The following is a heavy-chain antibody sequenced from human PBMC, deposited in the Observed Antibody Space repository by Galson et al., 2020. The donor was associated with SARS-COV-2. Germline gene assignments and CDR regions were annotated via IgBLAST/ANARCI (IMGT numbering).Heavy chain of an antibody. D-gene: IGHD4-17*01. Sequence: GESLKISCAASGFPFSNAWMSWVRQAPGKGLEWVGRVKSKTDGGTTDYAAPVKGRFIISRDDSKNTLYLQMDSLKTEDTAVYYCTWTTVTLQWDFWGQGTQVTVSS. CDR1: GFPFSNAW. J-gene: IGHJ4*02. CDR2: VKSKTDGGTT. CDR3: TWTTVTLQWDF. V-gene: IGHV3-15*01.